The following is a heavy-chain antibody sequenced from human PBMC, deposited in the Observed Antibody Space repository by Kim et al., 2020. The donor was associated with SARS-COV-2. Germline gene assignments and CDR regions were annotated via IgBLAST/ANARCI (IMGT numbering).Heavy chain of an antibody. V-gene: IGHV4-34*01. Sequence: SETLSLTCAVYGGSFSGYYWSWIRQPPGKGLEWIGEINHSGSTNYNPSLKSRVTISVDTSKNQFSLKLSSVTAADTAVYYCATCPIRYGSGSYYNDYWGQGTLVTVSS. CDR1: GGSFSGYY. CDR2: INHSGST. D-gene: IGHD3-10*01. CDR3: ATCPIRYGSGSYYNDY. J-gene: IGHJ4*02.